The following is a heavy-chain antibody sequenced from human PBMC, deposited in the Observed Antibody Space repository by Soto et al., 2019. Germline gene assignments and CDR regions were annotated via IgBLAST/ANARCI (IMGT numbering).Heavy chain of an antibody. D-gene: IGHD5-12*01. Sequence: GGSLRLSCAASGFTFSSYGMHWVRQAPGKGLEWVAVISYDGSNKYYADSVKGRFTISRDNSKNTLYLQMNSLRAEDTAVYYCAKTSGYSGWRDAFDIWGQGTMVTVSS. CDR1: GFTFSSYG. CDR2: ISYDGSNK. V-gene: IGHV3-30*18. CDR3: AKTSGYSGWRDAFDI. J-gene: IGHJ3*02.